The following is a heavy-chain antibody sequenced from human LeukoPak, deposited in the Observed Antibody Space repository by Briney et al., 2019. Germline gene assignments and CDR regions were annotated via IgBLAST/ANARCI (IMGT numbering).Heavy chain of an antibody. CDR2: ISYDGSNE. CDR3: TKRPQESAFDI. Sequence: PGGSLRLSCAASGFTFSTCGMHWVRQAPGKGLEWVAVISYDGSNEYYADSVKGRFTVSRDNSKNTLHLQMNSLRPEDTAVYYCTKRPQESAFDICSQGTMVTVSS. V-gene: IGHV3-30*18. J-gene: IGHJ3*02. CDR1: GFTFSTCG.